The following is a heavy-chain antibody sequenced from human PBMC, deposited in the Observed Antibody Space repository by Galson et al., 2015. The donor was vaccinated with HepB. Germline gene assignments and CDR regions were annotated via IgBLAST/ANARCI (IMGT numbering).Heavy chain of an antibody. V-gene: IGHV3-64D*09. CDR3: VKARIRWGGEFDY. J-gene: IGHJ4*02. Sequence: SLRLSCAASGFTFSSYAMHWVRQAPGKGLEYVSVISSNGGTISYADLVQGRFTISRDNSRNTLYLEMTSLRVEDTAVYYCVKARIRWGGEFDYWGPGTLVTVSS. D-gene: IGHD3-16*01. CDR1: GFTFSSYA. CDR2: ISSNGGTI.